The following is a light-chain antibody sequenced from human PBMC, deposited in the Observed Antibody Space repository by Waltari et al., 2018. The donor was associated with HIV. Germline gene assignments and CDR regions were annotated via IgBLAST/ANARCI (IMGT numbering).Light chain of an antibody. CDR1: RSVDNK. CDR2: DAS. J-gene: IGKJ1*01. CDR3: QQYKNWPPLT. Sequence: ETVMTQSPGTLSASPGERVALSCRASRSVDNKLAWYQQNPGQSPRLLVYDASTGAAGIPDRFSGSGSGTQFTLTITGLQSEDCAVYYCQQYKNWPPLTFGQGTKVEIK. V-gene: IGKV3-15*01.